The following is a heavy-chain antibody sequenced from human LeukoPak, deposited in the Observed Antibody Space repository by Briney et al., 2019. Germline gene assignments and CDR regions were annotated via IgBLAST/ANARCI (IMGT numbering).Heavy chain of an antibody. J-gene: IGHJ3*02. D-gene: IGHD2-2*02. V-gene: IGHV3-30*02. CDR2: IRYDGINE. Sequence: PGGSLRLSCAASGFTLSSYGMHWVRQAPGKGLEWVSYIRYDGINEYYADSVRGRFTISRDISKKTLYLQMNSLRAEDTAVYYCAKDEGYCSSTSCYTGRVGLGDAFDIWGQGTMVTVSS. CDR3: AKDEGYCSSTSCYTGRVGLGDAFDI. CDR1: GFTLSSYG.